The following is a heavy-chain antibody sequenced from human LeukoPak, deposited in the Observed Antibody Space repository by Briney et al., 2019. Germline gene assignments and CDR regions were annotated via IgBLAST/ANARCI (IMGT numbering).Heavy chain of an antibody. CDR3: ARGDCSGGSCYLFDY. V-gene: IGHV4-39*01. D-gene: IGHD2-15*01. J-gene: IGHJ4*02. CDR1: GGSISSSSYY. Sequence: SATLSLTCTVSGGSISSSSYYWGRIRQPPGKGLEWIGSIYYSGSTYYNPSLKSRVTISVDTSKNQFSLKLSSVTAADTAVYYCARGDCSGGSCYLFDYWGQGALVTVSS. CDR2: IYYSGST.